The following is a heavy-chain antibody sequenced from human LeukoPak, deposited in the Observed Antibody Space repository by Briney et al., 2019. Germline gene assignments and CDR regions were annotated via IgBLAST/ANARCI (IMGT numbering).Heavy chain of an antibody. CDR3: ARDPVTAAAGPYYFDY. V-gene: IGHV3-21*01. D-gene: IGHD6-13*01. CDR2: VSTGSNYI. CDR1: GFTFSSYS. J-gene: IGHJ4*02. Sequence: GGSLRLSCTASGFTFSSYSLNWVRQAPGKGLEWVSSVSTGSNYIYYADSVKGRFTISRDNAKNSLYLQMNSLRAEDTAVYYCARDPVTAAAGPYYFDYWGQGTLVTVSS.